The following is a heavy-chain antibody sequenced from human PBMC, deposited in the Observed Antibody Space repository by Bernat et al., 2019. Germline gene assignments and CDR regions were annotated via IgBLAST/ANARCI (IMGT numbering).Heavy chain of an antibody. J-gene: IGHJ6*03. V-gene: IGHV4-59*01. CDR3: ARTVTTYYYYYYMDV. CDR2: IYYSGST. Sequence: QVQLQESGPGLVKPSETLSLTCTVSGGSISSYYWSWIRQPPGKGLEWIGYIYYSGSTNYNPSLKSRVTISVDTSKNQFSLKLSSVTAADTAVYYCARTVTTYYYYYYMDVWGKGTTVTVSS. CDR1: GGSISSYY. D-gene: IGHD4-17*01.